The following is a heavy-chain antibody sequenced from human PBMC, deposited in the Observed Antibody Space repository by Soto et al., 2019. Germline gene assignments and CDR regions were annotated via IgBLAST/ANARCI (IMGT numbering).Heavy chain of an antibody. V-gene: IGHV1-18*01. J-gene: IGHJ4*02. Sequence: QVQLVQSGGEVKKPGASVEVSCNTAGYTFTNYGISWVRQAPGQGLEWMGWISGHNGVTNNAQKFQDRVTMTRDISTNIAYMELRSLRSDDTAVYFCARDRQNYGTFDYWGQGTLVTVSS. CDR3: ARDRQNYGTFDY. D-gene: IGHD4-17*01. CDR2: ISGHNGVT. CDR1: GYTFTNYG.